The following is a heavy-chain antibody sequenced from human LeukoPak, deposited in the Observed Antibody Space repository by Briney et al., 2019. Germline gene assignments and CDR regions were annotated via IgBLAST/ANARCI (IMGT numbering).Heavy chain of an antibody. V-gene: IGHV1-8*01. CDR3: ARVEVRGFWSGYSIVSYGEFDY. Sequence: GASVKVSCKASGYTFTSYDINWVRQATGQGLEWMGWMNPNSGNTGYAQKFQGRVTMTRNTSISTAYMELSRLRSDDTAVYYCARVEVRGFWSGYSIVSYGEFDYWGQGTLVTVSS. J-gene: IGHJ4*02. D-gene: IGHD3-3*01. CDR2: MNPNSGNT. CDR1: GYTFTSYD.